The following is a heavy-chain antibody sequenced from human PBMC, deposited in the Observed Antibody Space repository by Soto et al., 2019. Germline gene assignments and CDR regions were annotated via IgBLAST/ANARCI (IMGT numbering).Heavy chain of an antibody. CDR3: ARGVGFGYYYYHMDL. D-gene: IGHD3-10*01. CDR2: IYYSGSA. CDR1: GDSVTSVSDY. V-gene: IGHV4-61*01. J-gene: IGHJ6*02. Sequence: PSETLSLTCTVSGDSVTSVSDYWSWIRRPPGKGLEWIGYIYYSGSADYNPSLGGRVTISIDTSKNQFSLKLTSVTAADTAVYYCARGVGFGYYYYHMDLWGQGTTVTVSS.